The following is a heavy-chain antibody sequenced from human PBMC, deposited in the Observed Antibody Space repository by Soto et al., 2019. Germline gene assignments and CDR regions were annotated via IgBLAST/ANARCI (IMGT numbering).Heavy chain of an antibody. CDR2: ISYDGSNK. V-gene: IGHV3-30-3*01. D-gene: IGHD3-10*01. CDR3: ARDGVAPYGSGILDY. Sequence: QVQLVESGGGVVQPGRSLRLSCAASGFTFSSYAKHRVRQAPGKGLEWVAVISYDGSNKYYADSVKGRFTISRDNSKNTLYLQMNSLRAEDTAVYYCARDGVAPYGSGILDYWGQGTLVTVSS. CDR1: GFTFSSYA. J-gene: IGHJ4*02.